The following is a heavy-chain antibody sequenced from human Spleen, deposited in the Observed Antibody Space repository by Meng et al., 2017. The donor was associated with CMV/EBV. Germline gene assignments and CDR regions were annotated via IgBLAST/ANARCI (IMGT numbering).Heavy chain of an antibody. V-gene: IGHV4-34*01. Sequence: QVQLQQWGAGLLKPSETLSLTCAVYGGSFSGYYWSWIRQPPGKGLEWIGEINHSGSTNYNPSLKSRVTISVDTSKNQFSLKLSSVTAADTAVYYCANRAGFDPWGRGTLVTVSS. CDR2: INHSGST. CDR1: GGSFSGYY. CDR3: ANRAGFDP. D-gene: IGHD5-24*01. J-gene: IGHJ5*02.